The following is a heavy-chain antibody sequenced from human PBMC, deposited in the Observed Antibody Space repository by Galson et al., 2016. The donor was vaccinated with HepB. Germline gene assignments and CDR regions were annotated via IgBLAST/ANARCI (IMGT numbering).Heavy chain of an antibody. CDR1: GFPFSSYW. D-gene: IGHD2-15*01. CDR3: AREGTGGFDI. CDR2: IKQDGSEI. Sequence: SLRLSCAASGFPFSSYWMSWVRQAPGKGLEWVANIKQDGSEIYYVDSVKGRFTISRDNAKNSLYLQMNSLRAEDTAVYYCAREGTGGFDIWGQGTMVTVSS. J-gene: IGHJ3*02. V-gene: IGHV3-7*01.